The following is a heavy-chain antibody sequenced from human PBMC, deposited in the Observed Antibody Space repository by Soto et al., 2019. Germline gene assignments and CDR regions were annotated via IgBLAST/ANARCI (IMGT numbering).Heavy chain of an antibody. D-gene: IGHD3-10*01. CDR1: GFTFNDYS. CDR3: VRAGHVFDAHYYGMDL. V-gene: IGHV3-21*01. Sequence: PGGSPRLSCEASGFTFNDYSMDWVRQAPEKGLEWVSSISSSGTYIYYADSVKGRFAISRDNANNVMYLQMDTLRAEDTAVYYCVRAGHVFDAHYYGMDLWGQGTTVTVSS. J-gene: IGHJ6*02. CDR2: ISSSGTYI.